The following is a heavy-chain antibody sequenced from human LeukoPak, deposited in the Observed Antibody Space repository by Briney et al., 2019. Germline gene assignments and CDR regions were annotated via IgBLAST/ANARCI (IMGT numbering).Heavy chain of an antibody. V-gene: IGHV3-20*04. Sequence: GGSLRLSCAASGFIFPEYGMTWVRQAPGKGLEWVSGISWNSGSIGYADSVKGRFTISRDNAKNSLYLQMNSLRAEDTAVYYCVRGEELENWGQGTLVTVSS. CDR1: GFIFPEYG. CDR2: ISWNSGSI. J-gene: IGHJ4*02. CDR3: VRGEELEN. D-gene: IGHD1-1*01.